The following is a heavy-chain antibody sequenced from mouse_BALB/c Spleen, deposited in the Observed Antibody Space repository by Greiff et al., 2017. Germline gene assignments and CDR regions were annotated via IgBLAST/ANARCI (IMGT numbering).Heavy chain of an antibody. Sequence: VQLQQSGAELVRPGALVKLSCKASGFNIKDYYMHWVKQRPEQGLEWIGWIDPENGNTIYDPKFQGKASITADTSSNTAYLQLSSLTSEDTAVYYCARSGYDDYDEGNWFAYWGQGTLVTVSA. CDR2: IDPENGNT. CDR1: GFNIKDYY. D-gene: IGHD2-4*01. J-gene: IGHJ3*01. V-gene: IGHV14-1*02. CDR3: ARSGYDDYDEGNWFAY.